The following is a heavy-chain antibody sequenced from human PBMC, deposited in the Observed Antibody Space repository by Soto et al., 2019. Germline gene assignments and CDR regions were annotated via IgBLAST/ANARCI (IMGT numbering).Heavy chain of an antibody. J-gene: IGHJ4*02. CDR1: GGSISSYY. V-gene: IGHV4-59*01. CDR3: ARATYYYDSSGYKDYFGY. Sequence: SETLSLTGTVSGGSISSYYWSWIRQPPGKGLEWIGYIYYSGSTNYNPSLKSRVTISVDTSKNQFSLKLSSVTAADTAVYYCARATYYYDSSGYKDYFGYWGQGTLVTVSS. D-gene: IGHD3-22*01. CDR2: IYYSGST.